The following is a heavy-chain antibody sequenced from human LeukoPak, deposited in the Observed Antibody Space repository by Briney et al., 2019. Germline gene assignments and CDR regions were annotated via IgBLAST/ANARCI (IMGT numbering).Heavy chain of an antibody. CDR1: GDSVSSNSDA. D-gene: IGHD3-10*01. J-gene: IGHJ4*02. Sequence: SQTLSLTCAISGDSVSSNSDAWNWIRQSPSRGLEWLGRTYYRTKGYNDYAVSVKSRITINSDTSKNQFSLQLNSVTPEDTAVYYCAKTGFGDYFDYWGQGTLVTASS. CDR3: AKTGFGDYFDY. CDR2: TYYRTKGYN. V-gene: IGHV6-1*01.